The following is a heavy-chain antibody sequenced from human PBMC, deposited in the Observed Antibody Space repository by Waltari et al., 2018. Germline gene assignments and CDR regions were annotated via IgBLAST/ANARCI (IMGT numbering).Heavy chain of an antibody. CDR1: GGTFSSYT. D-gene: IGHD1-26*01. CDR3: AKGKHSGSPGYFQH. V-gene: IGHV1-69*02. Sequence: QVQLVQSGAEVKKPGSSVKVSCKASGGTFSSYTISWVRQAPGQGLEWMGRISPSLGIANDAQKFQGRVTITADKSTSTAYMELSSLRAEDTAVYYCAKGKHSGSPGYFQHWGQGTLVTVSS. CDR2: ISPSLGIA. J-gene: IGHJ1*01.